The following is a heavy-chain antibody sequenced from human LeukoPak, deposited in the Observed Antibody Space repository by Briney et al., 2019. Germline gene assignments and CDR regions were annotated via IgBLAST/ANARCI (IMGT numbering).Heavy chain of an antibody. J-gene: IGHJ4*02. CDR3: ARSGRGTYYYFDL. CDR1: GYIFTSYY. V-gene: IGHV1-46*01. Sequence: ASVKVSCKASGYIFTSYYMHWVRQAPGQGLEWMGIINPSGGSTSYAQKFLGRVTMTADTSTSTAYMELRSLTSDDTAVYYCARSGRGTYYYFDLWGQGTLVTVSS. CDR2: INPSGGST. D-gene: IGHD5-12*01.